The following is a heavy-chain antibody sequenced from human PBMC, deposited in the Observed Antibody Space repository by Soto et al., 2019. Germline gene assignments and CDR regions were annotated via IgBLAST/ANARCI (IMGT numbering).Heavy chain of an antibody. CDR1: GFAFGSYW. J-gene: IGHJ4*02. D-gene: IGHD1-1*01. CDR3: LRDQRHWNEFADQ. Sequence: PGGSLRLSCAASGFAFGSYWMHWVRQAPGKGLVWVSRISQDGAIATQADSVKGRFTIPRDNAKNTLFLQMNSLRADDTAVYYCLRDQRHWNEFADQWGQGTLVTVSS. CDR2: ISQDGAIA. V-gene: IGHV3-74*01.